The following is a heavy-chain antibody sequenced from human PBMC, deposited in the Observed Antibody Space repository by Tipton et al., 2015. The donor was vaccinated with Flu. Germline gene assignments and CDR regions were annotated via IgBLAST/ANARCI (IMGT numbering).Heavy chain of an antibody. CDR3: TRGTSTSGIAY. V-gene: IGHV4-39*07. CDR2: IYHTGST. CDR1: GGSISSSRYY. D-gene: IGHD6-6*01. J-gene: IGHJ4*02. Sequence: TLSLTCTVSGGSISSSRYYWGWIRQPPGKGLEWIGSIYHTGSTYYNPSLKSRVTISVDTSKNQFSLKLSSVTAADTAVYYCTRGTSTSGIAYWGQGTLVTASS.